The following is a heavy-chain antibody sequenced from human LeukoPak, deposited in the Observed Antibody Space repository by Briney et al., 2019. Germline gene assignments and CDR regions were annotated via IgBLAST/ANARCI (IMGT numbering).Heavy chain of an antibody. CDR2: IYYSGST. CDR1: GGSISSYY. D-gene: IGHD6-13*01. CDR3: ASSSWPIPFDY. Sequence: PSETLSLTCTVSGGSISSYYWSWIRQPPGKGLEWIGSIYYSGSTYYNPSLKSRVTISVDTSKNQFSLKLSSVTAADTAVYYCASSSWPIPFDYWGQGTLVTVSS. J-gene: IGHJ4*02. V-gene: IGHV4-39*01.